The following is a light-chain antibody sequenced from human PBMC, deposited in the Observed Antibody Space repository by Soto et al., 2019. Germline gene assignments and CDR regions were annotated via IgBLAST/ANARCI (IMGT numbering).Light chain of an antibody. CDR2: EVT. Sequence: QSALTQPASVSGSPGQSITISCTGTSSDVGAYNYVSWYQHHPGTAPKLIIYEVTNRPSGVSNRFSGSKSGNTASLTISGLQTEDEANYYCSSYAGRSTFEVFGGGTKLTVL. CDR3: SSYAGRSTFEV. V-gene: IGLV2-14*01. CDR1: SSDVGAYNY. J-gene: IGLJ3*02.